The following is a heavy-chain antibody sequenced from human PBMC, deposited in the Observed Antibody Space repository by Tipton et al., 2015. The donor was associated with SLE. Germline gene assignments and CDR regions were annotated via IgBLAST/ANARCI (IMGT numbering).Heavy chain of an antibody. D-gene: IGHD6-19*01. V-gene: IGHV3-23*01. CDR3: AKPVAGPEVHYFDY. J-gene: IGHJ4*02. CDR2: ISGSGGST. CDR1: AFTFSNFA. Sequence: GSLRLSCAASAFTFSNFAMSWVRQAPGKGLEWVSAISGSGGSTYYADSVKGRFTISRDNAKNTLYLQMNSLRAEDTAVYYCAKPVAGPEVHYFDYWGQGTLVTVSS.